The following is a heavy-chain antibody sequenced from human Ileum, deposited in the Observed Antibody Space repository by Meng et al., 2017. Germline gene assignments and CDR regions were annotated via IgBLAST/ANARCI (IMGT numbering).Heavy chain of an antibody. J-gene: IGHJ4*02. V-gene: IGHV4-39*07. CDR2: LSHGGTT. D-gene: IGHD1-14*01. CDR1: GFSISSSGYY. CDR3: ARDIGGTPADY. Sequence: GSLRLSCAVSGFSISSSGYYWSWIRQPPGKGLEWIGSLSHGGTTFYNPSLNSRVTISRDTSKNQFSLKVTSVTAADTAVYYCARDIGGTPADYWGQGKLVTVSS.